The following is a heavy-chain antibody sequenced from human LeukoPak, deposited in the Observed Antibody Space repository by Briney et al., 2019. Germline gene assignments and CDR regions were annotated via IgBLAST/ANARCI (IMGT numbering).Heavy chain of an antibody. V-gene: IGHV5-51*01. Sequence: GGXLKISFKGSGYSFTSYWIGWVRPRPGKGVEGRGSVYPGDSDTRYSPSFEGQVTISGEKSISTAYLQWSSLKASDTAMYYCARQRGGWELLRRAFDIWGQGTMVTVSS. J-gene: IGHJ3*02. D-gene: IGHD1-26*01. CDR1: GYSFTSYW. CDR2: VYPGDSDT. CDR3: ARQRGGWELLRRAFDI.